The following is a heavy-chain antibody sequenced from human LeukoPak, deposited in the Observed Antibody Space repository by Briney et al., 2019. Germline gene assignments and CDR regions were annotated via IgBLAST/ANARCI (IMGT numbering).Heavy chain of an antibody. J-gene: IGHJ3*02. V-gene: IGHV4-31*03. D-gene: IGHD2-15*01. CDR3: ARGPDVEVAFDI. CDR1: GGSISSGGYY. Sequence: PSETLSLTCTVSGGSISSGGYYWSWIRQHPGKGLEWIGYIYYSGSTYYNPSLKSRVTISVDTSKNQFSLKLSSVTAADTAVYYCARGPDVEVAFDIWGQGTMVTVSS. CDR2: IYYSGST.